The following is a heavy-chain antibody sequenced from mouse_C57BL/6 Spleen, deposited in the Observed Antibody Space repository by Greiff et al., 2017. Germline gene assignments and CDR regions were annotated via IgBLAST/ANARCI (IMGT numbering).Heavy chain of an antibody. Sequence: QVQLQQSGAELARPGASVKLSCKASGYTFTSYGISWVKQRTGQGLEWIGEIYPRSGNTYYNEKFKGKATLTADKSSSTAYMELRSLTSEDSAVYFCAKSYDYGGGPSAYWSEGTLVTVSA. CDR1: GYTFTSYG. CDR2: IYPRSGNT. D-gene: IGHD2-4*01. V-gene: IGHV1-81*01. J-gene: IGHJ3*01. CDR3: AKSYDYGGGPSAY.